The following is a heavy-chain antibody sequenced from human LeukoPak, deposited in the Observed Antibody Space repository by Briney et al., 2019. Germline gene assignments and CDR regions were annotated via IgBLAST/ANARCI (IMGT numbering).Heavy chain of an antibody. CDR3: AKDLGSVQLLMDA. Sequence: GGSLRLSCAASGFTFTTYAMNWVRQAPGKGLEWVAVIWYDGSNKYYADSVKGRFTISRDNSKNTLYLQMKSLRAEDTAVYYFAKDLGSVQLLMDAWGKGTTVTVSS. J-gene: IGHJ6*03. CDR1: GFTFTTYA. D-gene: IGHD1-1*01. CDR2: IWYDGSNK. V-gene: IGHV3-33*06.